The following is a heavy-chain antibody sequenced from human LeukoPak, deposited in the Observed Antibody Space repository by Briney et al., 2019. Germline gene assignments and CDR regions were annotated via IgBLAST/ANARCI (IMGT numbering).Heavy chain of an antibody. Sequence: SGPVLVKPTETFTLTCTVSGFSLSNARMGVSWIRQPPGKALEWLAHIFSNDEKSYSTSLKSRLTISKDTSKSQVVLTMTNMDPVDTATYYCARISTYYDFWSGYVVPQKDPRINWFDPWGQGTLVTVSS. CDR1: GFSLSNARMG. D-gene: IGHD3-3*01. V-gene: IGHV2-26*01. CDR2: IFSNDEK. J-gene: IGHJ5*02. CDR3: ARISTYYDFWSGYVVPQKDPRINWFDP.